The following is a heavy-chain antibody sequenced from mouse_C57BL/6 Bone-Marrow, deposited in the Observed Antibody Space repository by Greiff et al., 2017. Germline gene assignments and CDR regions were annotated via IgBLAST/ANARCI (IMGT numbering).Heavy chain of an antibody. V-gene: IGHV1-7*01. Sequence: QVQLKQSGAELAKPGASVKLSCKASGYTFTSYWMHWVKQRPGRGLEWIGYINPSSSYTKYNKKFKDKATLTTDKSSSTAYMQLSSLTCEDSAVYYCERSPRQRRLRWGYFDYGGQGTTLTVSS. D-gene: IGHD3-2*02. J-gene: IGHJ2*01. CDR3: ERSPRQRRLRWGYFDY. CDR1: GYTFTSYW. CDR2: INPSSSYT.